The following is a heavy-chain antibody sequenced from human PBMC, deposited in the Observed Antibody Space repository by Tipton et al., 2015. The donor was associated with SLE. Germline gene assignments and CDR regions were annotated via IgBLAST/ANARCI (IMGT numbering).Heavy chain of an antibody. J-gene: IGHJ4*02. CDR3: ARAPLHGSRLGDPFDY. CDR1: GFNVNSNY. Sequence: VQLVQSGGGVVQPGGSLRLSCAASGFNVNSNYMTWVRQAPGKGLEWVSVIHSGGGTYYADSAKGRFTISRDSLKNMVYLQMNSLRDDDTAVYYCARAPLHGSRLGDPFDYWGPGTLVTVSS. D-gene: IGHD3-22*01. CDR2: IHSGGGT. V-gene: IGHV3-53*04.